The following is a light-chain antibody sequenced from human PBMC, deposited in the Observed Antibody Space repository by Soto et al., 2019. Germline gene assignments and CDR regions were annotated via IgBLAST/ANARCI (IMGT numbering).Light chain of an antibody. CDR3: ETWDSNTRV. V-gene: IGLV4-60*02. J-gene: IGLJ2*01. CDR2: LEGSGSY. CDR1: SGHSSYI. Sequence: QLVLTQSSSASASLGCSVKLTCTLSSGHSSYIIAWHQQQPGKAPRYLMKLEGSGSYNKGGGVPDRFSGSSSGADRYLTISNLRFDDEADYYCETWDSNTRVFGAGTKLTVL.